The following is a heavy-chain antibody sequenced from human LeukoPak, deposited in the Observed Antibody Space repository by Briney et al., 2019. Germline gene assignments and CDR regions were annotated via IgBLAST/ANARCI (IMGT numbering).Heavy chain of an antibody. Sequence: SETLSLTCIVSDGSISSYSWNWIRQSPGKGLEWVGYISHSGTTSYNSSLKSRVTISVDTSKNQLSLKLTSVTAADTAVYYCARWDDSAWGFGNWGPGTLVTVSS. J-gene: IGHJ4*02. CDR1: DGSISSYS. V-gene: IGHV4-59*08. D-gene: IGHD6-19*01. CDR3: ARWDDSAWGFGN. CDR2: ISHSGTT.